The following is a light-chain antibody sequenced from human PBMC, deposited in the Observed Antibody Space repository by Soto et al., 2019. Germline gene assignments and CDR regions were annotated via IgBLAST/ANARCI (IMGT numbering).Light chain of an antibody. CDR1: SSEIGGPNN. CDR3: SSYTSSSTDV. J-gene: IGLJ1*01. CDR2: EVS. V-gene: IGLV2-14*01. Sequence: QSALTQPASVSGSPGQSITISCTGTSSEIGGPNNVSWNRHHPGKASKLMIYEVSKRPSGFSNRFSGSKSGNTASLTISGLQAEDEADYYCSSYTSSSTDVFGTGTKVTVL.